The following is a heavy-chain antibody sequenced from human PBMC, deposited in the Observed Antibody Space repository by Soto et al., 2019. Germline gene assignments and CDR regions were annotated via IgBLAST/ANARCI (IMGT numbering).Heavy chain of an antibody. CDR2: ISGNGGTT. CDR3: AKGGPRDGFKDFDY. J-gene: IGHJ4*02. Sequence: VQLVESGGGVVQPGRSLRLSCAASGFTFSNYAMTWLRQAPGRGLEWVSDISGNGGTTHYADSVKGRFTISRDNSKNTLHLEMNSLRVEDTAVYYCAKGGPRDGFKDFDYWGQGTLVTVSS. CDR1: GFTFSNYA. D-gene: IGHD3-16*01. V-gene: IGHV3-23*04.